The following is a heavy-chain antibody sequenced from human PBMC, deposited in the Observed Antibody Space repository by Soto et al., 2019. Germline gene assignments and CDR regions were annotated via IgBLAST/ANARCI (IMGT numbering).Heavy chain of an antibody. V-gene: IGHV4-59*01. D-gene: IGHD3-10*01. CDR1: GGSISSCY. CDR3: ARVMVRGDYYYGMDV. CDR2: IYYSGST. Sequence: ASETLSLTCTVCGGSISSCYWSWIRQPPGKGLEWIGYIYYSGSTNYNPSLKSRVTISVDTSKNQFSLKLSSVTAADTAVYYCARVMVRGDYYYGMDVWCQGTTVTVSS. J-gene: IGHJ6*02.